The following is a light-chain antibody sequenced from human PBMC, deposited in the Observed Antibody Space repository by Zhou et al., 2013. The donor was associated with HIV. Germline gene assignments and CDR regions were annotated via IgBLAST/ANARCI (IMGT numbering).Light chain of an antibody. CDR3: QQYDTWPS. V-gene: IGKV3-15*01. J-gene: IGKJ2*01. Sequence: EIVMTQSPASLSVSPGERATLSCRASQSVTSNLAWYQHKPGQAPRLLIYDTSTRATGVPARFSGSGSGRDFTLTISGLQPEDFALYYCQQYDTWPSFGQGTKLQIK. CDR2: DTS. CDR1: QSVTSN.